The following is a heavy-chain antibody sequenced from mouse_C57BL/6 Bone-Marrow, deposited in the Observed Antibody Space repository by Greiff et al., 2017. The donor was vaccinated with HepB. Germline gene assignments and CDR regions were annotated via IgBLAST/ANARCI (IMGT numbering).Heavy chain of an antibody. D-gene: IGHD2-5*01. J-gene: IGHJ2*01. CDR3: ARERALYYSKKDY. CDR1: GYTFTSYW. CDR2: IYPRSGNT. Sequence: QVRLKQPGAELVMPGASVKLSCKASGYTFTSYWMHWVKQRTGQGLEWIGEIYPRSGNTYYNEKFKGKATLTADKSSSTAYMELRSLTSEDSAVYFCARERALYYSKKDYWGQGTTLTVSS. V-gene: IGHV1-81*01.